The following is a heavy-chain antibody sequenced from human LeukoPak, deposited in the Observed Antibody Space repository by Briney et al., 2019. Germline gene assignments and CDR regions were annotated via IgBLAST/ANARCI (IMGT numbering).Heavy chain of an antibody. D-gene: IGHD3-3*01. CDR3: TTRRSGYYSIFDY. J-gene: IGHJ4*02. V-gene: IGHV3-49*04. CDR1: GFTVSSNY. CDR2: IRSKAYGGTT. Sequence: GGSLRLSCAASGFTVSSNYMSWVRQAPGKGLEWVGFIRSKAYGGTTEYAASVKGRFTISRDDSKSIAYLQMNSLKTEDTAVYYCTTRRSGYYSIFDYWGQGTLVTVSS.